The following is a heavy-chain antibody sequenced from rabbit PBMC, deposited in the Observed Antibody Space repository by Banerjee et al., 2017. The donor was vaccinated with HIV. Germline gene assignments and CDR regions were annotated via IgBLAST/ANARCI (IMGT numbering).Heavy chain of an antibody. CDR3: ARRYSDSSYSNL. Sequence: SLEESRGDLVKPGAALTLTCKASGLDFSSSYWICWVLQAPVKGLEWIGCMYTGESNTIYASWAKGRFTSSKTSSTTVTLQRSSLTAADSSTYCCARRYSDSSYSNLWGQVSLVTVS. D-gene: IGHD8-1*01. CDR1: GLDFSSSYW. J-gene: IGHJ3*01. CDR2: MYTGESNT. V-gene: IGHV1S40*01.